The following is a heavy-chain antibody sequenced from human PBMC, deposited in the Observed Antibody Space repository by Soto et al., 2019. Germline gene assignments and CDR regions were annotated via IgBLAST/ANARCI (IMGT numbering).Heavy chain of an antibody. V-gene: IGHV5-51*01. Sequence: GGSLKISCQGSGYSFTNYWIAWVRQVPGKGLEWMGIIYPDDSDTRYNPTFEGHVTISADKSISTAYLQWSSLKASDTAMYYCARDPYGMDVWGQGTTVTVSS. CDR3: ARDPYGMDV. J-gene: IGHJ6*02. CDR1: GYSFTNYW. CDR2: IYPDDSDT.